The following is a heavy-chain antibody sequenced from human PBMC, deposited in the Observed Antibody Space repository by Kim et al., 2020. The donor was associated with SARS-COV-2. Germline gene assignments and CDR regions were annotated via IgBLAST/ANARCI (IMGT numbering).Heavy chain of an antibody. CDR3: ARGGSATGTSGSDY. V-gene: IGHV3-74*01. J-gene: IGHJ4*02. Sequence: GGSLRLSCAASGFTLSSYWMHWVRQTPGKGLVWVSRISTDGSSTSYADSVKGRFTISRDNAKNTLYLQMNSLRAEDTAVYYCARGGSATGTSGSDYWGQGTLVTVSS. CDR1: GFTLSSYW. CDR2: ISTDGSST. D-gene: IGHD1-1*01.